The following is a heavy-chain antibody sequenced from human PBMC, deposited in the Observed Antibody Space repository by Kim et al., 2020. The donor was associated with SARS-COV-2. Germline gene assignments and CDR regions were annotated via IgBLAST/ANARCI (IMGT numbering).Heavy chain of an antibody. CDR2: INAGNGNT. Sequence: ASVKVSCKASGYTFTSYAMHWVRQAPGQRLEWMGWINAGNGNTKYSQKFQGRVTITRDTSASTAYMELSSLRSEDTAVYYCARDKRGYYDSSGPDYWGQGTLVTVSS. CDR1: GYTFTSYA. V-gene: IGHV1-3*01. D-gene: IGHD3-22*01. J-gene: IGHJ4*02. CDR3: ARDKRGYYDSSGPDY.